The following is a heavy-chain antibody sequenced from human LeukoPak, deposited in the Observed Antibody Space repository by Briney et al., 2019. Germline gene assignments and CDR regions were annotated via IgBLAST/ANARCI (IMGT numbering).Heavy chain of an antibody. CDR1: GFTFSRHA. Sequence: GGSLRLSCGASGFTFSRHAMSWARQAPGKGLEWVSVITSSGRTAYYGDSVKGRFTMSRDNSKNTLYLQMNSLRPEDTAVYYCAKETGGDDSAYFDHWGQGTLVTVSS. J-gene: IGHJ4*02. V-gene: IGHV3-23*01. D-gene: IGHD2-21*02. CDR3: AKETGGDDSAYFDH. CDR2: ITSSGRTA.